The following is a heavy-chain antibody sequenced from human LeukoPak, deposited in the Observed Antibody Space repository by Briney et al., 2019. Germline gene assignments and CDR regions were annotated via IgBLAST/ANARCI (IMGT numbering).Heavy chain of an antibody. CDR2: IRGGGGST. Sequence: GGSLRLSCAASGFTFSSYAMSWVRQAPGKGLGWVSSIRGGGGSTYYADSVKGRFTISRDNSKNTLYLQMNSLRAEDTAVYYCAKNTEDSSGYYYPHPTNYFDYWGQGTLATVSS. J-gene: IGHJ4*02. CDR1: GFTFSSYA. CDR3: AKNTEDSSGYYYPHPTNYFDY. V-gene: IGHV3-23*01. D-gene: IGHD3-22*01.